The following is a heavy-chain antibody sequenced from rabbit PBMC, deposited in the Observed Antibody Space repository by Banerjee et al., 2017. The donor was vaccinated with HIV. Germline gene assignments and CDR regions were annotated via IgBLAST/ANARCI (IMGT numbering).Heavy chain of an antibody. CDR2: IYAGSSGYT. V-gene: IGHV1S45*01. CDR3: ARGYYDDYGNWSL. CDR1: GFSFSSSYW. Sequence: QEQLEESGGDLVKPEGSLTLTCTASGFSFSSSYWICWVRQAPGKGLEWIACIYAGSSGYTYYASWAKGRFTISKTSSTTVTLQMTSLTAADTATYFCARGYYDDYGNWSLWGPGTLVTVS. J-gene: IGHJ4*01. D-gene: IGHD2-1*01.